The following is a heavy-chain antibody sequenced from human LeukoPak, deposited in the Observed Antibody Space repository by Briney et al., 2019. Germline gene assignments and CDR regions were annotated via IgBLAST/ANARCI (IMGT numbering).Heavy chain of an antibody. CDR3: ARLGRIGSSGLLIDY. J-gene: IGHJ4*02. D-gene: IGHD6-19*01. CDR2: IYYSGST. V-gene: IGHV4-39*01. CDR1: GGSISSSSYY. Sequence: PSETLSLTCTVSGGSISSSSYYWGWVRQPPGKGLEWIGIIYYSGSTYYSPSLKSRVTISVDTSKNQFSLKLSSVTAADTAVYYCARLGRIGSSGLLIDYWGQGTLVTVSS.